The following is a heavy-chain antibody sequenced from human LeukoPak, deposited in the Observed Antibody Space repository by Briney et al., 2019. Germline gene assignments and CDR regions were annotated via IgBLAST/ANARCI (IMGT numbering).Heavy chain of an antibody. Sequence: PGGSLRLSCAASGFTVSSNYMSWVRQAPGKGLEWVSVIYSGGSTYYADSVKGRFTFSRDNSKNKLYLQMNSLRVEDTAVYYCARENVDTVMGFDYWGQGTLVNVSS. D-gene: IGHD5-18*01. CDR1: GFTVSSNY. V-gene: IGHV3-66*01. CDR2: IYSGGST. CDR3: ARENVDTVMGFDY. J-gene: IGHJ4*02.